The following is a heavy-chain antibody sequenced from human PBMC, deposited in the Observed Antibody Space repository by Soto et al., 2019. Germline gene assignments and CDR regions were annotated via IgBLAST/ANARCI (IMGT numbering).Heavy chain of an antibody. V-gene: IGHV1-18*04. CDR2: ISAYNGNT. CDR3: ARGNRSNGYYYLVGWFDT. CDR1: GYTFTSYG. Sequence: GASVKVSCKASGYTFTSYGISWVRQAPGQGLEWMGWISAYNGNTNYAQKLQGRVTMTTDTSTSTAYMELRSLRSDDTAVYYCARGNRSNGYYYLVGWFDTWGQGTLVTVSS. J-gene: IGHJ5*02. D-gene: IGHD3-22*01.